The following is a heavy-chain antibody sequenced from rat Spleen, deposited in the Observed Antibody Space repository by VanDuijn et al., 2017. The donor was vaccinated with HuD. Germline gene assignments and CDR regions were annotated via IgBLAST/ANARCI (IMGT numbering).Heavy chain of an antibody. CDR1: GFTFSDYY. Sequence: EVQLVESDGGLVQPGRSLKLSCAASGFTFSDYYMAWVRQAPTKGLEWVATISYDGSSTYYRDSVEGRFTISRDNAKSTLYLQMDSLRSEDTATYYCARPSYGYPFAYWGQGTLVTVSS. D-gene: IGHD1-7*01. V-gene: IGHV5-29*01. CDR2: ISYDGSST. CDR3: ARPSYGYPFAY. J-gene: IGHJ3*01.